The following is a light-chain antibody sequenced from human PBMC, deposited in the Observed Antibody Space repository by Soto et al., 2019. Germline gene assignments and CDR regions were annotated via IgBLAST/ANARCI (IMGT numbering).Light chain of an antibody. CDR2: GAS. J-gene: IGKJ3*01. CDR1: EYLSSNY. Sequence: EIVLMQSPDTLSLSPGERATLSCTASEYLSSNYIAWYQHKPGQTPRLLIYGASTRAAGVPDRFSGSWSGTDFTLTINSVEPEDFALYYCQNFGDSPFTFGPGTKVDIK. CDR3: QNFGDSPFT. V-gene: IGKV3-20*01.